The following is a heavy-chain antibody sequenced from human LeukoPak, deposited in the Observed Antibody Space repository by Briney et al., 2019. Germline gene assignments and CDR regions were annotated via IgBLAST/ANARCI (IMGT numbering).Heavy chain of an antibody. Sequence: GGSLRLSCAASGFTFYSYAMSWVRQAPGKGLERVSAISGSGASTYYADSVQGRFTITRDKSKNMLFLQMNSMTAEDTAVYFCARWNFGESESPFFYFYFGMDVWGQGTTVTVSS. CDR1: GFTFYSYA. J-gene: IGHJ6*02. CDR2: ISGSGAST. D-gene: IGHD3-10*01. CDR3: ARWNFGESESPFFYFYFGMDV. V-gene: IGHV3-23*01.